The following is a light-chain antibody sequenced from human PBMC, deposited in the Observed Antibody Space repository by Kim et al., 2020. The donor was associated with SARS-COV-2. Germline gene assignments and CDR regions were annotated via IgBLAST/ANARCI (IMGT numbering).Light chain of an antibody. J-gene: IGKJ5*01. Sequence: EIVMTQSPATLSVSPGERVTLSCTASQTIYTNLAWYQQKPGQSPRLLIYGTSTRATGIPARFSGSGSGTEFTLTISSLQSEDFAIYYCKQYNNWPQITFGQGKLLEI. CDR2: GTS. CDR3: KQYNNWPQIT. CDR1: QTIYTN. V-gene: IGKV3D-15*01.